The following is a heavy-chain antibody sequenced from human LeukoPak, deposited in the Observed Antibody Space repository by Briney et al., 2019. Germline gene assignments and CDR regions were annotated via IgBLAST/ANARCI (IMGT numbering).Heavy chain of an antibody. J-gene: IGHJ4*02. CDR3: ARQNPDYYDSSGYTY. D-gene: IGHD3-22*01. V-gene: IGHV1-18*01. Sequence: GASVKVSCKASGYTFTSYGISWVRQAPGQGLECMGWISAYNGNTNYAQKLQGRVTMTTDTSTSTAYMELRSLRSDDTAVYYCARQNPDYYDSSGYTYWGQGTLVTVSS. CDR1: GYTFTSYG. CDR2: ISAYNGNT.